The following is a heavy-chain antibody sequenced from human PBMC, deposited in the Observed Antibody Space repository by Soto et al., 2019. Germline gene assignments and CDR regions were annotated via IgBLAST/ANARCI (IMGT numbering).Heavy chain of an antibody. CDR1: GYTFTSYD. CDR2: MNPNSGDT. CDR3: AXGSXWFAVITD. D-gene: IGHD4-17*01. V-gene: IGHV1-8*01. J-gene: IGHJ4*02. Sequence: QVQLVQSGAEVKKPGASVKVSCKASGYTFTSYDINWVRQAXGQGLEWMGWMNPNSGDTGYAQKFQGRVTMTRNTXXXXXXXXXXXXXXXXXXXXYXAXGSXWFAVITDWGQGTLVSVSS.